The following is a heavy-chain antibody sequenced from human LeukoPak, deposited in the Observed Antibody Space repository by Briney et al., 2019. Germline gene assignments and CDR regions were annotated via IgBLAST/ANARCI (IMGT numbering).Heavy chain of an antibody. J-gene: IGHJ4*02. CDR2: IYSGGST. V-gene: IGHV3-66*01. Sequence: GGSLRLSCAASGFTVSSNYMIWVRQAPTKGLQWVSIIYSGGSTYYADSVKGRFTISRDNSKNTLYLQMNSLRAEDTAVYYCARDGVSPPYFGSWGQGTLVTVSS. CDR1: GFTVSSNY. D-gene: IGHD3-16*01. CDR3: ARDGVSPPYFGS.